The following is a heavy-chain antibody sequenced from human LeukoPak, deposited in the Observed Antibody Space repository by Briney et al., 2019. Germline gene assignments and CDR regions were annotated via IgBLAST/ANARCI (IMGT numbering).Heavy chain of an antibody. Sequence: SETLSLTCTVSGGSISSGDYYWSWIRPPPGKGLEWIGYIYYSGSTYYNPSLKSRVTISVDTSKNQFSLKLSSVTAADTAVYYCARDWTSTENSGSYSRYFDYWGQGTLVTVSS. D-gene: IGHD3-10*01. CDR3: ARDWTSTENSGSYSRYFDY. J-gene: IGHJ4*02. CDR1: GGSISSGDYY. V-gene: IGHV4-30-4*01. CDR2: IYYSGST.